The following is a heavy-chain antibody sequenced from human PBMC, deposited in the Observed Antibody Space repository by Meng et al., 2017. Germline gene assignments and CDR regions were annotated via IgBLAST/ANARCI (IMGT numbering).Heavy chain of an antibody. V-gene: IGHV3/OR16-13*01. Sequence: EVQWVGSGGGLVQPGGSLRLSCAASGFTFSSYWMHWVRQAPGKGLVWVSRINSDGSSTSYADSMKGQFTISRDNAKNTLYLQMNSLRPEDTAVYYCLDEAPRSDYWGQGSLVTVSS. CDR1: GFTFSSYW. J-gene: IGHJ4*02. CDR2: INSDGSST. D-gene: IGHD1-1*01. CDR3: LDEAPRSDY.